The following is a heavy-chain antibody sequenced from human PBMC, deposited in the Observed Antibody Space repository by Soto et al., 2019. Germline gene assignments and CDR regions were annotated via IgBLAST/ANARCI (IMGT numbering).Heavy chain of an antibody. CDR1: GYTFTDYY. D-gene: IGHD4-17*01. Sequence: GASVKVSCKASGYTFTDYYVHWVRQAPGQGLEWMGWINPYSGGTNYAQKFQGRVTMTRDTSITTAYMELSRLRSGDTAVYYCARASGDYVQMMFYWGQGTLVTVSS. V-gene: IGHV1-2*02. J-gene: IGHJ4*02. CDR3: ARASGDYVQMMFY. CDR2: INPYSGGT.